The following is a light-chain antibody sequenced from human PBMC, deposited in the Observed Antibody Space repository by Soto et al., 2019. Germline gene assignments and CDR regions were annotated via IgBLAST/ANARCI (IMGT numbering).Light chain of an antibody. CDR2: DAS. CDR1: QSVRSS. V-gene: IGKV3-11*01. CDR3: QQRSSWPWT. J-gene: IGKJ1*01. Sequence: EILLTQSPATLSLSPGERATLSCRASQSVRSSLAWYQQKPGQAPRLLIYDASNRATGIPGRFSGSGSGTDFTLPISSLEPEYFAVYYCQQRSSWPWTFGQGAKVEIK.